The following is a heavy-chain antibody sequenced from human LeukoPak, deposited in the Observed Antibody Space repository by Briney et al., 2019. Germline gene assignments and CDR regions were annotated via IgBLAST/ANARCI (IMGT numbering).Heavy chain of an antibody. CDR1: GFTFSNAW. J-gene: IGHJ4*02. Sequence: KAGGSLRLSCAASGFTFSNAWMSWVRQAPGKGLEWVGRIKSKTDGGTTDYAAPVKGRFTITRDDSKNTLYLQMNSLKTEDTAVYYCTTTPTNDEVIPFCWGQGTLVTVSS. V-gene: IGHV3-15*01. CDR3: TTTPTNDEVIPFC. D-gene: IGHD3-22*01. CDR2: IKSKTDGGTT.